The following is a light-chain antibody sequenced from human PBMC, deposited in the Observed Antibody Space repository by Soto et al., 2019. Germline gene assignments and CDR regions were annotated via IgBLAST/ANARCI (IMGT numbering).Light chain of an antibody. CDR1: QSISSW. CDR3: QQYYNYSWT. CDR2: DAS. V-gene: IGKV1-5*01. J-gene: IGKJ1*01. Sequence: DIKLTQSPYTLSASVGDRVTLTCRASQSISSWLAWYQQKPGKAPKLLIYDASSLESGVPSRFSGSGSGTEFTLTITSLQPDDFATYYCQQYYNYSWTFGQGTKVDI.